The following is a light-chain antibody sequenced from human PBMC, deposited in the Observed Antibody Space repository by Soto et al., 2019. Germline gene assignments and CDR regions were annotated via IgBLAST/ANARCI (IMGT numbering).Light chain of an antibody. J-gene: IGKJ1*01. CDR1: QSVTNSF. CDR2: GAS. V-gene: IGKV3-20*01. CDR3: QQYVSSPWA. Sequence: EIVLAQSPGTLSLSPGERATLSCRASQSVTNSFLAWYQQKPGQAPRLLIYGASRRATGIPDRFTGSGSGTDFTLTISSLEPEDLAVYYCQQYVSSPWAFGQGTKVEI.